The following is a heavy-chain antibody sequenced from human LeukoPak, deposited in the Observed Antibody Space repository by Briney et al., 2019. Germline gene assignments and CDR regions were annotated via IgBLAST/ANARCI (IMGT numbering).Heavy chain of an antibody. J-gene: IGHJ5*02. CDR3: ARHRYYYDSSGYYYQP. Sequence: SETLSLTCTVTGASISSYYWSWIRQPPGKGLEWIGYIYYSGSTNYNPSLKSRVTISVDTSKNQFSLRLSSVTAADTAVYYCARHRYYYDSSGYYYQPWGQGTLVTVSS. V-gene: IGHV4-59*01. CDR1: GASISSYY. CDR2: IYYSGST. D-gene: IGHD3-22*01.